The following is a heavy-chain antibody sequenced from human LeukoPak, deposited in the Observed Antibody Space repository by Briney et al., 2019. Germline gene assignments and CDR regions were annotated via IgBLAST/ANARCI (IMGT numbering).Heavy chain of an antibody. J-gene: IGHJ4*02. Sequence: ASVKDSCKASGYTFTGYYMRWVRQAPGQGLEWMGWINPNSGGTNYAQKFQGRVTMTRDTSISTAYMELSRLRSDDTAVYYCARQYYDSSGDYWGQGTLVTVSS. V-gene: IGHV1-2*02. D-gene: IGHD3-22*01. CDR1: GYTFTGYY. CDR3: ARQYYDSSGDY. CDR2: INPNSGGT.